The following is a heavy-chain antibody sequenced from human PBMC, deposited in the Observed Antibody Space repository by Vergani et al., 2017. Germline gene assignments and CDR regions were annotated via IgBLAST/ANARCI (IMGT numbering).Heavy chain of an antibody. V-gene: IGHV3-48*01. CDR2: IAGSSSPI. D-gene: IGHD1-7*01. CDR3: ARDLLPGTLLLLAY. Sequence: EVLLVESGGGFVQPGGSLRLSCAASGFTFSSYGINWVRQAPGRGLEWISYIAGSSSPIYYADSVKGRFTISRDNAMNSLYLQMNSLRAEDTAVYYCARDLLPGTLLLLAYWGQGTLISVSS. J-gene: IGHJ4*02. CDR1: GFTFSSYG.